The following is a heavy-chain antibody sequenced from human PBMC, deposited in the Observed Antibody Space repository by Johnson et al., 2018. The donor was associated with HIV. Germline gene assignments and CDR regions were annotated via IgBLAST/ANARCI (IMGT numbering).Heavy chain of an antibody. J-gene: IGHJ3*02. V-gene: IGHV3-30*02. D-gene: IGHD3-22*01. Sequence: QVQLVESGGGVVQPGGSLRLSCAASVFTFSSYGMHWVRQAPGKGLEWVAFIRYDGSNKYYADSVKGRFTISRDNSKNTLYLQMNSLKTEDTAVYYCTTGGQDYYDGCGADVFDIWGQGTMVTVSS. CDR1: VFTFSSYG. CDR3: TTGGQDYYDGCGADVFDI. CDR2: IRYDGSNK.